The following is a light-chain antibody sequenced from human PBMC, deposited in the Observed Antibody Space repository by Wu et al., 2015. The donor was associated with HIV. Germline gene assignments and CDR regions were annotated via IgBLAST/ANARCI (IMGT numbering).Light chain of an antibody. V-gene: IGKV3-11*01. CDR1: QSVSSL. CDR3: QQRNNWPT. CDR2: DAS. Sequence: EIVLTQSPATLSLSPGERATLSCRASQSVSSLLAWYQQKPGQAPRLLIYDASDRATGIPARFSGSGSGTDFTLTISSLEPEDFAFYYCQQRNNWPTFGGGTKVEIK. J-gene: IGKJ4*01.